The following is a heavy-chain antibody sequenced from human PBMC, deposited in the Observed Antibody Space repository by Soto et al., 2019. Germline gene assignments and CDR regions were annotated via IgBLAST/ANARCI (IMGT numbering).Heavy chain of an antibody. J-gene: IGHJ5*02. Sequence: QVQLQESGPGLVRPSQALSLTCTVSGGSISSGGYYWSWIRQHPGKGLEWIGYIYYSGSTYYNPSLKSRVTISVDTSKNQFSLKLSSVTAADTAVYYCARGGGHGDYRGGCWFDPWGQGTLVTVSS. CDR2: IYYSGST. CDR3: ARGGGHGDYRGGCWFDP. CDR1: GGSISSGGYY. D-gene: IGHD4-17*01. V-gene: IGHV4-31*03.